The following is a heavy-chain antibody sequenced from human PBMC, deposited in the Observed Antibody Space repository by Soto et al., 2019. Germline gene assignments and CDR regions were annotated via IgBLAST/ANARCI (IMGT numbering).Heavy chain of an antibody. CDR2: INPSGGST. CDR1: GYTFTSYY. CDR3: AREAYCGGDCCPPSYGMDV. V-gene: IGHV1-46*01. D-gene: IGHD2-21*02. Sequence: ASVKVSCKASGYTFTSYYMHWVRQAPGQGLEWMGIINPSGGSTSYAQKFQGRVTMTRDTSTSTVYMELSSLRSEDTAVYYCAREAYCGGDCCPPSYGMDVWGQGTTVTVSS. J-gene: IGHJ6*02.